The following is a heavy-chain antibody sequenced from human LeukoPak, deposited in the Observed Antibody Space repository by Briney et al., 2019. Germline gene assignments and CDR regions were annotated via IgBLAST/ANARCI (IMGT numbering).Heavy chain of an antibody. D-gene: IGHD5-12*01. Sequence: GASVKISCKVSGYTLTELSMHWVRQAPGKGLDWMGGFDPEDGETIYAQKFQGRVTMTEDTSTDTAYMELSSLRSEDTAVYYCATDGSGYDSNYYYLDVWGKGTLVTVSS. CDR2: FDPEDGET. CDR1: GYTLTELS. J-gene: IGHJ6*03. V-gene: IGHV1-24*01. CDR3: ATDGSGYDSNYYYLDV.